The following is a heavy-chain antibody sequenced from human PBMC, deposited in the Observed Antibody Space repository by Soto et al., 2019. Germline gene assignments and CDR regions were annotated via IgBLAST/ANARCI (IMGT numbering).Heavy chain of an antibody. CDR3: ARGGYSLLQTNIDY. J-gene: IGHJ4*02. D-gene: IGHD5-18*01. CDR1: GFTFSSYG. Sequence: PGGSLRLSCAASGFTFSSYGMHWVRQAPGKGLEWVAVIWYDGSNKYYADSVKGRFTISRDNSKNTLYLQMNSLRAEDTAVYYCARGGYSLLQTNIDYWGQGTLVTAPQ. CDR2: IWYDGSNK. V-gene: IGHV3-33*01.